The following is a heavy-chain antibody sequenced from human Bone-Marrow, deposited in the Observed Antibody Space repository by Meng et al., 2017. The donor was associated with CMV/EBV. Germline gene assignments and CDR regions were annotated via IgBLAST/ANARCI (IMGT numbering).Heavy chain of an antibody. Sequence: GSLRLSCTVSGGSISSSSYYWGWIRQPPGKGLEWSGSIYYSGSTYYNPSLKSRVTISVDTSKNQFSLKLSSVSAADTAVYYYARDVGYYYSSGYFFDIWGQGTMVTVSS. CDR1: GGSISSSSYY. J-gene: IGHJ3*02. CDR3: ARDVGYYYSSGYFFDI. CDR2: IYYSGST. V-gene: IGHV4-39*07. D-gene: IGHD3-22*01.